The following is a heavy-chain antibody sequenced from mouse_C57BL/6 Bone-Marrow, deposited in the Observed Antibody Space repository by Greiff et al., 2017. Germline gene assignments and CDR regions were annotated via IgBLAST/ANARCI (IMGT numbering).Heavy chain of an antibody. Sequence: QVQLQQSGAELAKPGASVKLSCKASGYTFTSYWMHWVKQRPGQGLEWIGYINPSSGYTKYNQKFKDKATLTADKSSSPAYMQLSSLTYEDSAVYYCAIEPLWYFDVWGTGTTVTVSS. CDR1: GYTFTSYW. J-gene: IGHJ1*03. CDR2: INPSSGYT. CDR3: AIEPLWYFDV. V-gene: IGHV1-7*01.